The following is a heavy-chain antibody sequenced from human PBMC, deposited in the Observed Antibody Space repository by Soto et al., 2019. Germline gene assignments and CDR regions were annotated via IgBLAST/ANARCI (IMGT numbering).Heavy chain of an antibody. V-gene: IGHV1-8*01. D-gene: IGHD6-19*01. Sequence: GASVKVSCKASGYTFTSYDINWVRQATGQGLEWMGWMNPNSGNTGYAQKFQGRVTMTRNTSISTAYMELSSLRSEDTAVYYCARDSASSGWNWFDPWGQGTLVTVSS. J-gene: IGHJ5*02. CDR2: MNPNSGNT. CDR1: GYTFTSYD. CDR3: ARDSASSGWNWFDP.